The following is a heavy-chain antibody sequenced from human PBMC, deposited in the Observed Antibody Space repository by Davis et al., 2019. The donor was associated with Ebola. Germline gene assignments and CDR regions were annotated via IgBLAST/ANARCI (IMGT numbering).Heavy chain of an antibody. J-gene: IGHJ4*02. Sequence: MPSETLSLTCAVSGGSISSSNWWSWVRQPPGKGLEWIGEIYHSGSTNYNPSLKSRVTISVDKSKNQFSLKLSSVTAADTAVYYCARDGVYYDFWSGYYDYWGQGTLVTVSS. CDR3: ARDGVYYDFWSGYYDY. D-gene: IGHD3-3*01. V-gene: IGHV4-4*02. CDR2: IYHSGST. CDR1: GGSISSSNW.